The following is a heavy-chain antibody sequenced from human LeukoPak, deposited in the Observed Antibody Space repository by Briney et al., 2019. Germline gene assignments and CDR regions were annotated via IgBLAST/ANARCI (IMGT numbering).Heavy chain of an antibody. J-gene: IGHJ4*02. D-gene: IGHD5-12*01. CDR3: ATARGYSGYDPGY. Sequence: SVKVSCKASEGTFSSYAISWVRQAPGQGLEWMGGIIPIFGTANYAQKFQGRVTITADESTSTAYMELSSLRSEDTAVYYCATARGYSGYDPGYWGQGTLVTVSS. CDR2: IIPIFGTA. V-gene: IGHV1-69*13. CDR1: EGTFSSYA.